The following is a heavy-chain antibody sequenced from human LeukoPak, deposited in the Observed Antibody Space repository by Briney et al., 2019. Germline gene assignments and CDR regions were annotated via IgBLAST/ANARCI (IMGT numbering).Heavy chain of an antibody. CDR3: ARASSTSYYDSSSGY. CDR2: INPNSGGT. V-gene: IGHV1-2*02. J-gene: IGHJ4*02. Sequence: ASVKVSCKASGYTFTGYYMHWVRQAPGQGLEWMGWINPNSGGTNYAQKFQGRVTMTRDTSISTAYMELSGLRSDDTAVYYCARASSTSYYDSSSGYWGQGTLVTVSS. CDR1: GYTFTGYY. D-gene: IGHD3-22*01.